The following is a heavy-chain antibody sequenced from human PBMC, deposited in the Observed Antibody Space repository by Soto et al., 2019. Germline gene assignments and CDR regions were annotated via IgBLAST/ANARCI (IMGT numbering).Heavy chain of an antibody. Sequence: GGSLRLSCAASGFTFDDYAMHWVRQAPGKGLEWVSLISGDGGSTYYADSVKGRFTISRDNSKNSLYLQMNSLRTEDTALYYCAKDRRKVLPTPYYYYGMDVWGQGTTVTVSS. CDR2: ISGDGGST. CDR1: GFTFDDYA. D-gene: IGHD2-15*01. V-gene: IGHV3-43*02. J-gene: IGHJ6*02. CDR3: AKDRRKVLPTPYYYYGMDV.